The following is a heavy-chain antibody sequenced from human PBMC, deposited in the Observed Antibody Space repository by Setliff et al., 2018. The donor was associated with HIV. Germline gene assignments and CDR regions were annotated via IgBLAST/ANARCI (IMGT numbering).Heavy chain of an antibody. V-gene: IGHV3-11*03. CDR1: GFTFSDYY. J-gene: IGHJ4*02. CDR3: ARATYYYDSSGWVDY. CDR2: ISSSSSYT. Sequence: GGSLRLSCAASGFTFSDYYMSWTRQAPGKGLEWVSYISSSSSYTNYADSVKGRFTISRDNAKNTLYLQMNSLRAEDTAVYYCARATYYYDSSGWVDYWGQGTLVTVS. D-gene: IGHD3-22*01.